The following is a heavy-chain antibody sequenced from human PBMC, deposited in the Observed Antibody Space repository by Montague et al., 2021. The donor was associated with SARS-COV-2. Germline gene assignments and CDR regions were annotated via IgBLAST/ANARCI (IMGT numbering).Heavy chain of an antibody. J-gene: IGHJ2*01. V-gene: IGHV4-34*01. CDR3: TRGPVFSNSWYSLPTLDQRPSWYFDL. D-gene: IGHD6-13*01. CDR1: GVSFSGYY. Sequence: SETLSLTCAVYGVSFSGYYWSWIRQAPGKGLEWIGEINHSGRTXXXPSXXXRATISVDTSTNQFSLNLNSVTAADTAVYYCTRGPVFSNSWYSLPTLDQRPSWYFDLWGRGTLVIVSS. CDR2: INHSGRT.